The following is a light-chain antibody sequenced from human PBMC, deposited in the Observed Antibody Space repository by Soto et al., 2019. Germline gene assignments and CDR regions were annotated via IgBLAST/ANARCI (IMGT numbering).Light chain of an antibody. CDR1: QSISNH. Sequence: DIQMTQSPSSLSASVEDRVIITCRASQSISNHLNWYQQKPGKAPKLLIYAASSLQSGVPSRFSGSGSGTEFTLTISSLQPDDFATYYCQQYNNYPRTFGQGTKVDI. V-gene: IGKV1-17*01. CDR2: AAS. J-gene: IGKJ1*01. CDR3: QQYNNYPRT.